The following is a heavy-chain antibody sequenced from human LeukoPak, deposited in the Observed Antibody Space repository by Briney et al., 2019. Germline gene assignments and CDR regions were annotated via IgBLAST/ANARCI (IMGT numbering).Heavy chain of an antibody. CDR2: ISAYNGNT. V-gene: IGHV1-18*01. CDR1: GYTFTNYG. J-gene: IGHJ6*03. CDR3: ARERPHYMDV. Sequence: ASVKVSCKASGYTFTNYGISWVRQAPGQGLEWMGWISAYNGNTNYAQKLQGRVTMTRDTSISTVYMELSRLRSDDTAMYYCARERPHYMDVWGTGTTVIVSS.